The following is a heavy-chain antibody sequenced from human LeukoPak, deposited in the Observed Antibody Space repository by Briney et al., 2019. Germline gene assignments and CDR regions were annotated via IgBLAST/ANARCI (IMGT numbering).Heavy chain of an antibody. D-gene: IGHD6-13*01. CDR3: ARELYSSSWYGNYYYYYGMDV. J-gene: IGHJ6*02. CDR1: GFTFSSYW. Sequence: GGSLRLSCAASGFTFSSYWMSWVRQAPGKGLEWVANIKQDGSEKYYVGSVKGRFTISRDNAKNSLYLQMNSLRAEDTAVYYCARELYSSSWYGNYYYYYGMDVWGQGTAVTVSS. V-gene: IGHV3-7*01. CDR2: IKQDGSEK.